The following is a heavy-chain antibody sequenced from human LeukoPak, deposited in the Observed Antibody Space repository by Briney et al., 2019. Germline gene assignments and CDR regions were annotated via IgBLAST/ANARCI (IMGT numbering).Heavy chain of an antibody. CDR3: AKDVSGSYYYGMDV. Sequence: PGRSLRLSCAASGFTFDDYAMHWVRQAPGKGLEWVSGISWNSGSIGYADSVKGRFTISRDNAKNSLYLQMNSLRAEDTALYYCAKDVSGSYYYGMDVWGQGTTVTVSS. J-gene: IGHJ6*02. CDR2: ISWNSGSI. D-gene: IGHD1-26*01. CDR1: GFTFDDYA. V-gene: IGHV3-9*01.